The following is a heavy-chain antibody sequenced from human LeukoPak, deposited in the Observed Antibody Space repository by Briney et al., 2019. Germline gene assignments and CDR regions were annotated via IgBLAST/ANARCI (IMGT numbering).Heavy chain of an antibody. D-gene: IGHD3-22*01. J-gene: IGHJ4*02. CDR3: AKRTDYYDSSGYFDY. CDR1: GFTFSSYS. V-gene: IGHV3-48*01. CDR2: ISSSSSTI. Sequence: GGSLRLSCAASGFTFSSYSMNWVRQAPGKGLEWVSYISSSSSTIYYADSVKGRFTISRDNSKNTLYLQMNSLRAEDTAVYYCAKRTDYYDSSGYFDYWGQGTLVTVSS.